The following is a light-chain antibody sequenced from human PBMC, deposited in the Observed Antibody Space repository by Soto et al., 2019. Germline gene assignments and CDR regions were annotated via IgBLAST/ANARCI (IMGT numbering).Light chain of an antibody. Sequence: QSALTQPASVSGSPGQSITISCTGTTSDVGSYNLVSWYQQHPGKVPQLMIYESTKRPSGVSNRFSGSQSGNTASLTISGLQAEDEADYYCSSYAGSGTHVVFGGGTKLTVL. V-gene: IGLV2-23*01. J-gene: IGLJ2*01. CDR3: SSYAGSGTHVV. CDR2: EST. CDR1: TSDVGSYNL.